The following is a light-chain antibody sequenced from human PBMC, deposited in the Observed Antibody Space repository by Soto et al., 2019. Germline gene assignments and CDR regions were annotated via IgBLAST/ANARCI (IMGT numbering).Light chain of an antibody. CDR1: QSISSW. CDR3: QQYSTYPWT. Sequence: GDRVTITCRASQSISSWLAWYQQKPGKAPKLLIFDASSLESGVPSRFSGSGSATEFTLTISSLQPDDFATYYCQQYSTYPWTFGQGTKVDIK. V-gene: IGKV1-5*01. J-gene: IGKJ1*01. CDR2: DAS.